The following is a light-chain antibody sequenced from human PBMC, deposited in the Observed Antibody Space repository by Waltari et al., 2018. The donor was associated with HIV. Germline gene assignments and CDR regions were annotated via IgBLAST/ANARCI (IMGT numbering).Light chain of an antibody. J-gene: IGKJ2*01. Sequence: IHMTQSPSSLSASVGDRVTITCRASQSIDNYLHLYQQKPGKAPKLLIYGASTLENKVALRFRGSGYERDFTLTITRVQTEDLATYYCQQSYNMHTLGQGTKLDTK. CDR2: GAS. CDR1: QSIDNY. CDR3: QQSYNMHT. V-gene: IGKV1-39*01.